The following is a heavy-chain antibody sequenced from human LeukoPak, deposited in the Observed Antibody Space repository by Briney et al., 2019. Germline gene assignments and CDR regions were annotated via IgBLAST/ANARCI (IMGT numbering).Heavy chain of an antibody. CDR2: ISYDGSNE. D-gene: IGHD3-22*01. CDR3: ARDFGDSSGYYGFDY. J-gene: IGHJ4*02. Sequence: GGSLRLSCAASGFTFSGYVMHWVRQAPGKGLEWVAIISYDGSNEYYADSVKGRFTISRDNSKNTLYLQMNSLRAEDTAVYYCARDFGDSSGYYGFDYWGQGTLVTVSS. CDR1: GFTFSGYV. V-gene: IGHV3-30*04.